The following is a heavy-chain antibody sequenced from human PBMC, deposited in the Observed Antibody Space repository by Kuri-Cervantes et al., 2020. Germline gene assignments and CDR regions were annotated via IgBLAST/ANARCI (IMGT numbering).Heavy chain of an antibody. Sequence: GESLKISCKGSGYIFTRYWIGWVRQMPGKGLEWMGIIYPGDSDTRYSPSFQGQVTISADKSISTAYLQWSNLKASDTAMYYCARKHFSSGYFDYWGQGTLVTVSS. CDR1: GYIFTRYW. V-gene: IGHV5-51*01. CDR3: ARKHFSSGYFDY. CDR2: IYPGDSDT. J-gene: IGHJ4*02. D-gene: IGHD6-19*01.